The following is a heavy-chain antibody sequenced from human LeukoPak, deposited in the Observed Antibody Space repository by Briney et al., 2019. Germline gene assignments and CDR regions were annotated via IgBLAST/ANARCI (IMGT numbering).Heavy chain of an antibody. Sequence: GGSLRLSCAASGFTFSSYSMNWVRQAPGKGLVWVSRINSDGSSTSYADSVKGRFTISRDNAKNTLYLQMNSLRAEDTALYYCAREYTAMVTAYFDYWGQGTLVTVSS. CDR1: GFTFSSYS. J-gene: IGHJ4*02. CDR2: INSDGSST. D-gene: IGHD5-18*01. CDR3: AREYTAMVTAYFDY. V-gene: IGHV3-74*01.